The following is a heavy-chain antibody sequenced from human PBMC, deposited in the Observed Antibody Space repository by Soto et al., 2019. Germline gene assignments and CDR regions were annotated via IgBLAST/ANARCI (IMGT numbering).Heavy chain of an antibody. CDR1: GFTFSSYG. Sequence: GGSLSLSCAASGFTFSSYGMHWVRQAPGKGLEWVAVISYDGSNKYYADSVKGRFTISRDNSKNTLYLQMNSLRAEDTAVYYCAKDHYYGSGSYYFTIYYYYGMDVWGQGTTVTVSS. CDR3: AKDHYYGSGSYYFTIYYYYGMDV. J-gene: IGHJ6*02. V-gene: IGHV3-30*18. CDR2: ISYDGSNK. D-gene: IGHD3-10*01.